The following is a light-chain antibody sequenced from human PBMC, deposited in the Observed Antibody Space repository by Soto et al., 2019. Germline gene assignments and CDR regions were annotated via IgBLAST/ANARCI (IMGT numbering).Light chain of an antibody. CDR2: EVS. CDR1: SSDIGTYNY. Sequence: QSALTQPASVSGSPGQSITISCTGTSSDIGTYNYVSWYQQHPGKAPKLMLYEVSNRPSGVSNRFFGSKSGNTASLTISGLKAEDEADYFCNSYTSSSTLYVFGTGTKLTVL. J-gene: IGLJ1*01. CDR3: NSYTSSSTLYV. V-gene: IGLV2-14*01.